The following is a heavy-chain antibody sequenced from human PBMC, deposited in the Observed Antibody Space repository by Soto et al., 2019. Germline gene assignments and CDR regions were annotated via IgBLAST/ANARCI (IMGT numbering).Heavy chain of an antibody. V-gene: IGHV4-59*08. Sequence: SETLSLTCTVSGGSINGYYWSWIRQPPGKGLEWLGYVYYSGSTEYNPSLSSRLTISVDRSRNQFSLNLNSVTASDTAVYFCARHSGSGSSSWPFGSYYYFDLWGRGTLVTVSS. J-gene: IGHJ2*01. CDR1: GGSINGYY. CDR2: VYYSGST. D-gene: IGHD6-13*01. CDR3: ARHSGSGSSSWPFGSYYYFDL.